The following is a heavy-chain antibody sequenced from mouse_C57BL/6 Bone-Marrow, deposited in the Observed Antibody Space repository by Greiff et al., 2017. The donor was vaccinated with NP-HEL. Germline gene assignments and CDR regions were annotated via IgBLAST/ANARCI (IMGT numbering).Heavy chain of an antibody. CDR2: IDPETGGT. CDR1: GYTFTDYE. Sequence: VKLMESGAELVRPGASVTLSCKASGYTFTDYEMHWVKQTPVHGLEWIGAIDPETGGTAYNQKFKGKAILTADKSSSTAYMELRSLTSEDSAVYYCTRAYYSNYVRFAYWGQGTLVTVSA. CDR3: TRAYYSNYVRFAY. D-gene: IGHD2-5*01. V-gene: IGHV1-15*01. J-gene: IGHJ3*01.